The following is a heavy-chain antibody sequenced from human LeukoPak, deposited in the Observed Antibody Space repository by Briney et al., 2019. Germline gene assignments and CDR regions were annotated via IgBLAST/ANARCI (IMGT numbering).Heavy chain of an antibody. D-gene: IGHD4-17*01. CDR3: ATPTVTTPTNCYGMDV. J-gene: IGHJ6*02. CDR1: GFTVSSNY. CDR2: IYSGGST. V-gene: IGHV3-66*01. Sequence: PGGSLRLSCAASGFTVSSNYMSWVRQAPGKGLEWVSVIYSGGSTYYADSVKGRFTISRDNSKNTLYLQMNSLRAEDTAVYYCATPTVTTPTNCYGMDVWGQGTTVTVSS.